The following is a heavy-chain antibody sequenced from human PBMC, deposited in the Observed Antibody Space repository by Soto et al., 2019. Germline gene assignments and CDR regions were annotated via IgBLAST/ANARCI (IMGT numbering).Heavy chain of an antibody. Sequence: SLRLSCAASGFTVSSNYMSWVRQAPGKGLEWVSVIYSGGSTYYADSVKGRFTISRDNSKNTLYLQMNSLRAEDTAVYYCARASRNYYDSSGYLYYFDYWGQGTLVTVSS. D-gene: IGHD3-22*01. CDR2: IYSGGST. CDR1: GFTVSSNY. V-gene: IGHV3-66*01. CDR3: ARASRNYYDSSGYLYYFDY. J-gene: IGHJ4*02.